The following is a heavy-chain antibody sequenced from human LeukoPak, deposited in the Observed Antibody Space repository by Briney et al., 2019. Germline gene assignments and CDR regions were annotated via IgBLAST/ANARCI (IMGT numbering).Heavy chain of an antibody. Sequence: GGSLRLSCEASGFTLSNRWMTWVRQAPGKGLEWVATITQGGSEKFYVDSVKGRFAISGDNAKNSLYLQMNSLRAEDTAVYYCARDPFEHWGQGTLVTVSS. V-gene: IGHV3-7*01. CDR3: ARDPFEH. J-gene: IGHJ1*01. CDR1: GFTLSNRW. CDR2: ITQGGSEK.